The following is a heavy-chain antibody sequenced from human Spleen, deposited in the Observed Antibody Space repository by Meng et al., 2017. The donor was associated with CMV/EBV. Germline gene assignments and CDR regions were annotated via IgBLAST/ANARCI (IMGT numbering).Heavy chain of an antibody. Sequence: SVKVSCKASGGTFSSYTISWMRQTPGQGLEWMGRIIPILGIANYAQKIQGRVTITADKSTSTAYMELSSLRSEDTAVYYCARASGDGIAVGGPNWFDPWGQGTLVTVSS. V-gene: IGHV1-69*02. J-gene: IGHJ5*02. CDR3: ARASGDGIAVGGPNWFDP. D-gene: IGHD6-19*01. CDR2: IIPILGIA. CDR1: GGTFSSYT.